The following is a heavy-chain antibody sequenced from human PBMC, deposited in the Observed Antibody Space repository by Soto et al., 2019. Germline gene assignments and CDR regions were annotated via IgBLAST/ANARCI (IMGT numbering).Heavy chain of an antibody. CDR3: AIPRTARGRAGPRHTPMDV. V-gene: IGHV1-46*01. J-gene: IGHJ6*02. Sequence: QVQLVQSGAEVKKPGASVKVSCKASGYTFTSYYMHWVRQAPGQGLEWMGIINPSGGSTSYAQKFQGRVTMTRDTSTSTVYMELSSLRSEDTAVYYCAIPRTARGRAGPRHTPMDVWGQGTTVTVSS. D-gene: IGHD6-13*01. CDR1: GYTFTSYY. CDR2: INPSGGST.